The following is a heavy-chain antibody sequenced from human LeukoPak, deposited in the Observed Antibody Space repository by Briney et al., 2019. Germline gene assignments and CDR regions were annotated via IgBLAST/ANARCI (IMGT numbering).Heavy chain of an antibody. D-gene: IGHD6-19*01. CDR2: ISSSSSTI. CDR3: ARCGIAVAGTWPIDY. Sequence: PGGSLRLSCAASGFTFSSYGMHWVRQAPGKGLEWVSYISSSSSTIYYADSVKGRFTISRDNAKNSLYLQMSSLRAEDTAVYYCARCGIAVAGTWPIDYWGQGTLVTVSS. V-gene: IGHV3-48*04. CDR1: GFTFSSYG. J-gene: IGHJ4*02.